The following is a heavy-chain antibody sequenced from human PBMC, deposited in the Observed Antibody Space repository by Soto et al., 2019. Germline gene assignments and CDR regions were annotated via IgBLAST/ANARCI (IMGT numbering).Heavy chain of an antibody. CDR1: GFTFSSYA. CDR3: AKDICSSTSCYFDY. CDR2: ISGSGGST. D-gene: IGHD2-2*01. Sequence: PGGSLRLSCAASGFTFSSYAMSWVRQAPGKGLEWVSAISGSGGSTYYADSVKGRFAISRDNSKNTLYLQMNSLRAEDTAVYYCAKDICSSTSCYFDYWGQGTLVTVSS. V-gene: IGHV3-23*01. J-gene: IGHJ4*02.